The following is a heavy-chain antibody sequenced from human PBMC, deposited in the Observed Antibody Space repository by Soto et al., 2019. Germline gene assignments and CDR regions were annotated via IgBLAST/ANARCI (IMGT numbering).Heavy chain of an antibody. D-gene: IGHD3-3*01. CDR2: ISAYNGNT. V-gene: IGHV1-18*01. CDR1: GYTFTSYG. CDR3: ARVPKYYDFWSGYPY. J-gene: IGHJ4*02. Sequence: ASVKVSCKASGYTFTSYGISWVRQAPGQGLEWMGWISAYNGNTNYAQKLQGRVTMTTDTSTSTAYMELRSLRSDDTAVYYCARVPKYYDFWSGYPYWGQGTLVTVSS.